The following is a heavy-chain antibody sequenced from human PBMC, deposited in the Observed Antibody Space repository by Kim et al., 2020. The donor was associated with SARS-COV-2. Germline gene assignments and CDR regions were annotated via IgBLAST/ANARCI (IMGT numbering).Heavy chain of an antibody. CDR3: ARVMDNGYSDY. CDR1: GGSVSIHY. D-gene: IGHD3-22*01. CDR2: IHHSGST. J-gene: IGHJ4*02. Sequence: SETLSLPCTVSGGSVSIHYWGWFRQPPGQRLVWIGHIHHSGSTTSNASLKSRLSISIDTSKNNFSVRLSSVIAADTAVYYWARVMDNGYSDYWGQGTLVTVST. V-gene: IGHV4-59*02.